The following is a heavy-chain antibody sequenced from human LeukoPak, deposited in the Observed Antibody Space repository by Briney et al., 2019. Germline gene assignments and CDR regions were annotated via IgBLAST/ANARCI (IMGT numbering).Heavy chain of an antibody. CDR1: GFTFSSYS. Sequence: GGSLRLSCAAPGFTFSSYSMNWVRQAPGKGLEWVSSISSSSSYIYYADSVKGRFTISRDNAKNSLYLQMNSLRAEDTAVYYCAKLLWFGESQTDAFDIWGQGTMVTVSS. V-gene: IGHV3-21*01. CDR3: AKLLWFGESQTDAFDI. J-gene: IGHJ3*02. D-gene: IGHD3-10*01. CDR2: ISSSSSYI.